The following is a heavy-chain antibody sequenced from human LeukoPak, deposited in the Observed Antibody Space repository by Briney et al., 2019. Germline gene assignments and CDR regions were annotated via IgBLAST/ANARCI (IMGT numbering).Heavy chain of an antibody. V-gene: IGHV3-23*01. J-gene: IGHJ4*02. CDR2: ISGSGGST. Sequence: GGSLRLSCAASGFTFSSYAMSWVRQAPGKGLEWVSAISGSGGSTYYADFVKGRFTISRDSSKNTLYLQMNSLRAEDTAVYYCAKGYYYGSGSYFCDYWGQGTLVTVSS. CDR1: GFTFSSYA. D-gene: IGHD3-10*01. CDR3: AKGYYYGSGSYFCDY.